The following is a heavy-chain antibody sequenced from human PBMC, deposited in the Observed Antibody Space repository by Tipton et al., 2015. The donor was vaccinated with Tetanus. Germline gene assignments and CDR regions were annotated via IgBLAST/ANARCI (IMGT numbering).Heavy chain of an antibody. Sequence: QLVQSGAEVKKPGASVKVSCKASGYTFNTFGISWVRQAPGQGLEWMGWISVYNGNTNYAQKLQGRVTLTTDTPTSTAYMELRSLRPDDTAIYYCARRKGDYWGQGTLVTVSS. CDR1: GYTFNTFG. CDR2: ISVYNGNT. CDR3: ARRKGDY. V-gene: IGHV1-18*01. J-gene: IGHJ4*02.